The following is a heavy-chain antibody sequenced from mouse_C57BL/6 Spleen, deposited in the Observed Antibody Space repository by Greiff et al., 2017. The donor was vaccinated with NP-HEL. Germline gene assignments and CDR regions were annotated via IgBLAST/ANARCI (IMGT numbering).Heavy chain of an antibody. V-gene: IGHV14-2*01. J-gene: IGHJ1*03. CDR2: IDPEDGET. CDR1: GFYIKDYY. Sequence: EVQLQQSGAELVKPGASVKLSCTASGFYIKDYYMHWVKQRTEQGLEWIGRIDPEDGETIYAPKFQGKATITADTSSNTAYLQLRSLTSEDTAFYYCARGGSSYDWYFDVWGTGTTVTVSS. D-gene: IGHD1-1*01. CDR3: ARGGSSYDWYFDV.